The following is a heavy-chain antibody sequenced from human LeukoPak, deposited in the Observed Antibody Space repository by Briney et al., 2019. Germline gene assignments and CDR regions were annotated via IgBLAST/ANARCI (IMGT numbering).Heavy chain of an antibody. D-gene: IGHD3-10*01. CDR1: GFTFSSYG. V-gene: IGHV3-33*06. Sequence: GGSLRLSCAASGFTFSSYGMHWVRQAPGKGLEWVAVIWYDGSNKYYADSVKGRFTISRDNSKNTLYLQMNSLRAEDTAVYYCAKNVLLWFGELSYWGQGTLVTVSS. CDR2: IWYDGSNK. CDR3: AKNVLLWFGELSY. J-gene: IGHJ4*02.